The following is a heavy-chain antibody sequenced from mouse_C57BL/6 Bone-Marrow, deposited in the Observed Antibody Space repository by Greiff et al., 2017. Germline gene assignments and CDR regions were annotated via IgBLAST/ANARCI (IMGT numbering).Heavy chain of an antibody. CDR2: IYPRSGNT. CDR1: GYTFTSYG. Sequence: QVQLQQSGAELARPGASVKLSCKASGYTFTSYGISWVKQRTGQGLEWIGEIYPRSGNTYYNEKFKGKATLTADKSSSTAYMELRSLKSEDSAVYFCARGGKTTVGEDGAMDYWGQGTSVTVSS. J-gene: IGHJ4*01. V-gene: IGHV1-81*01. CDR3: ARGGKTTVGEDGAMDY. D-gene: IGHD1-1*01.